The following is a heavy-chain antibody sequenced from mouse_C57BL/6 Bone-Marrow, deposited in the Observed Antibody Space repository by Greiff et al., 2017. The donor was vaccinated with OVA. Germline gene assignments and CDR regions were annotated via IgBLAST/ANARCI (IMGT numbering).Heavy chain of an antibody. V-gene: IGHV5-4*03. CDR2: ISDGGSYT. J-gene: IGHJ2*01. Sequence: EVMLVESGGGLVKPGGSLKLSCAASGFTFSSYAMSWVRQTPEKRLEWVATISDGGSYTYYPDNVKGRFTISRDNAKNNLYLQMSHLKSEDTAMYYSARDDDYSDGFDYWGRGTTLTVSS. CDR3: ARDDDYSDGFDY. CDR1: GFTFSSYA. D-gene: IGHD2-3*01.